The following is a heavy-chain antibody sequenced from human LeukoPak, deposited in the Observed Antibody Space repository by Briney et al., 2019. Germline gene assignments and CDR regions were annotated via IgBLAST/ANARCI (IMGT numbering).Heavy chain of an antibody. V-gene: IGHV1-69*05. J-gene: IGHJ6*03. D-gene: IGHD5-18*01. Sequence: SVEVSCKASGGTFSSYAISWVRQAPGQGLEWMGGIIPIFGTANYAQKFQGRVTITTDESTSTAYMELSSLRSEDTAVYYCARDGIPDDYYYYMDVWGKGTTVTVSS. CDR3: ARDGIPDDYYYYMDV. CDR2: IIPIFGTA. CDR1: GGTFSSYA.